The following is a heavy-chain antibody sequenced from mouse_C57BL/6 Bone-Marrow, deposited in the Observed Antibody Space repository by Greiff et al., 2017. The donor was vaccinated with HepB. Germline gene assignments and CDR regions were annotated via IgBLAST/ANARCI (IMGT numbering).Heavy chain of an antibody. J-gene: IGHJ2*01. CDR1: GYTFTSYW. CDR2: IDPSDSYT. CDR3: YGNYFDY. V-gene: IGHV1-59*01. D-gene: IGHD2-1*01. Sequence: QVQLQQPGAELVRPGTSVKLSCKASGYTFTSYWIHWVKQRPGQGLEWIGVIDPSDSYTNYNQKFKGKATLTVDTSSSTAYMQLSSRTSEDSAVYYCYGNYFDYWGQGTTLTVSS.